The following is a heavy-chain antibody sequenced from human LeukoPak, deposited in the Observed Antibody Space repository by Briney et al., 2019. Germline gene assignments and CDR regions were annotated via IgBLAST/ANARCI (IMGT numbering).Heavy chain of an antibody. CDR2: INWNGGSA. D-gene: IGHD1-20*01. CDR3: ARGYNWNLNSPFDY. J-gene: IGHJ4*02. V-gene: IGHV3-20*01. Sequence: PGGSLRLSCAASGFTFDDYGMSWVRQAPGKGLEWVSGINWNGGSAGYADSVKGRFTISRDNAKNSLYLQMNSLRAEDTALYHCARGYNWNLNSPFDYWGQGTLVTVSS. CDR1: GFTFDDYG.